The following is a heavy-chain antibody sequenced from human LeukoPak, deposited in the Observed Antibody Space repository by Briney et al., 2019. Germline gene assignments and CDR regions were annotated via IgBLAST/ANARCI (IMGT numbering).Heavy chain of an antibody. CDR1: GFTFSSYT. Sequence: GGSLRLSCAASGFTFSSYTMNWVRQAPGKGLEWVSCISSSSSYIYYADSVKGRLTISRDNAKNSLYLQMNSLRAEDTAVYYCARDPTPRYCSGGSCYTHYGMDVWGQGTTVTVSS. V-gene: IGHV3-21*01. CDR2: ISSSSSYI. D-gene: IGHD2-15*01. J-gene: IGHJ6*02. CDR3: ARDPTPRYCSGGSCYTHYGMDV.